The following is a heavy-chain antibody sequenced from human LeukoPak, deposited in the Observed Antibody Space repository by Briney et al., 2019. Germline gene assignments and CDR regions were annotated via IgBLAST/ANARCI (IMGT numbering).Heavy chain of an antibody. V-gene: IGHV3-30-3*01. J-gene: IGHJ4*02. Sequence: PGGSLRLSCAASGFTFSSYAMHWVRQAPGKGLEWVAAISYDGSNKYYADSVKGRFTISRDNSKNTLYLQMNSLRAEDTAVYYCAREAPEVGALDYWGQGTLVTVSS. D-gene: IGHD1-26*01. CDR3: AREAPEVGALDY. CDR2: ISYDGSNK. CDR1: GFTFSSYA.